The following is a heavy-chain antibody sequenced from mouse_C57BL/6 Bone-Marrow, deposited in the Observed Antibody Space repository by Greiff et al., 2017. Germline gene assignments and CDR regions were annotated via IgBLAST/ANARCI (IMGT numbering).Heavy chain of an antibody. CDR2: IDPENGDT. J-gene: IGHJ3*01. Sequence: VQLQQSGAELVRPGASVKLSCTASGFTITDDYMHWVQQRPEQGLEWIGWIDPENGDTEYASKFQGKATITADTSSNTAYLQLSSLTSEDTAVYYCTTGLLAYWGQGTLVTVSA. V-gene: IGHV14-4*01. CDR1: GFTITDDY. CDR3: TTGLLAY. D-gene: IGHD3-1*01.